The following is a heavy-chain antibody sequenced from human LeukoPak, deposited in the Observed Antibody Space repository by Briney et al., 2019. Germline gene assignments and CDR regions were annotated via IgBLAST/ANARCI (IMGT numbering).Heavy chain of an antibody. Sequence: SETLSLTCTVSGGSISGSYWNWIRQPPGKGLEWIGYIYYSGATYYSPSLKSRVTISVDTSQNQFSLNLNSVTAADTAVYYCARYDSSSAGFDFWGQGTLVTISS. J-gene: IGHJ4*02. V-gene: IGHV4-59*01. CDR1: GGSISGSY. CDR3: ARYDSSSAGFDF. D-gene: IGHD3-22*01. CDR2: IYYSGAT.